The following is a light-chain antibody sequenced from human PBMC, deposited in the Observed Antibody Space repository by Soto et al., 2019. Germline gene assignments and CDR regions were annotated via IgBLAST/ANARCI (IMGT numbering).Light chain of an antibody. CDR1: PSVSTY. CDR3: QQSGYCPHT. Sequence: EIVLTQSPATLSVSPGEGATLSCRASPSVSTYLAWYQQKPGQAPRLLIYDASNRATGIPARFSGSGSGTDFTLTSSILDPEAVAVYYCQQSGYCPHTFGRGTRLEIK. J-gene: IGKJ5*01. CDR2: DAS. V-gene: IGKV3-11*01.